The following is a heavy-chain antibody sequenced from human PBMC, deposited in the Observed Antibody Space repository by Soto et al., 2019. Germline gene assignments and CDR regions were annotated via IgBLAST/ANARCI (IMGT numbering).Heavy chain of an antibody. J-gene: IGHJ3*02. Sequence: ASVKVSCKASGYTFTSYGISWVRQAPGQGLEWMGWISAYNGNTNYAQKLQGRVTMTTDTSTSTAYMELRSLRSDDTAVYYCARVSRSIVVAGTSDIWGQSTLVTVSS. CDR3: ARVSRSIVVAGTSDI. CDR2: ISAYNGNT. CDR1: GYTFTSYG. D-gene: IGHD6-19*01. V-gene: IGHV1-18*01.